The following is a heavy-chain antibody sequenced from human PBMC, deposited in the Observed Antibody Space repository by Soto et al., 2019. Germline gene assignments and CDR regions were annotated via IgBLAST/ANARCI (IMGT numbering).Heavy chain of an antibody. Sequence: QVQLVQSGAEVKKPGASVKVSCKASGYTFASYGLSWVRQAPGQGLEWMGWISAYNGNTNYAQKFQGRVTMTTDTSTSTAYMELRSLGSDDTAVYYCARTYSSSSAPYYFYMDVWGKGTAVTVSS. J-gene: IGHJ6*03. V-gene: IGHV1-18*01. D-gene: IGHD6-6*01. CDR3: ARTYSSSSAPYYFYMDV. CDR2: ISAYNGNT. CDR1: GYTFASYG.